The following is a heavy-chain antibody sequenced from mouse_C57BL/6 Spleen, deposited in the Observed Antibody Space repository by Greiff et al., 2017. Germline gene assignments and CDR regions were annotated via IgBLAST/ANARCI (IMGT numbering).Heavy chain of an antibody. Sequence: QVQLQQSGAELARPGASVKLSCKASGYTFTSYGISWVKQRTGQGLEWIGEIYPRSGNTYYNEKFKGKATLTADKSSSTAYMELRSLASEDSAVYFCAREMVTTEEMDYWGQGATLTVSS. CDR2: IYPRSGNT. V-gene: IGHV1-81*01. D-gene: IGHD2-2*01. CDR1: GYTFTSYG. J-gene: IGHJ2*01. CDR3: AREMVTTEEMDY.